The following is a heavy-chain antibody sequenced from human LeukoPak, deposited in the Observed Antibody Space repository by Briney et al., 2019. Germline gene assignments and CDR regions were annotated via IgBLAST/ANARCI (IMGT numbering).Heavy chain of an antibody. CDR2: ISYDGSNK. D-gene: IGHD4-17*01. V-gene: IGHV3-30-3*01. Sequence: GGSLRLSCAASGFTFSSYAMHWVRQAPGKGLEWVAVISYDGSNKYHADSVKGRFTISRDNSKNTLYLQMNSLRAEDTAVYYCARVEDYAYDYWGQGTLVTVSS. J-gene: IGHJ4*02. CDR3: ARVEDYAYDY. CDR1: GFTFSSYA.